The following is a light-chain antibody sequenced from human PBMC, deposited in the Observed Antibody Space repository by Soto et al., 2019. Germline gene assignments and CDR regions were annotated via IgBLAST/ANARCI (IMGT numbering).Light chain of an antibody. CDR2: AAS. Sequence: IRMTQSPSSLSAFVGDRVIITCRASQSISNYLSWYQQKPGKAPDLLIYAASTLQSGVPSRFSGSGSGADFSLTISSLQPEDFATYFCQQSYSPPFSFGPGTKVDIK. CDR1: QSISNY. V-gene: IGKV1-39*01. J-gene: IGKJ3*01. CDR3: QQSYSPPFS.